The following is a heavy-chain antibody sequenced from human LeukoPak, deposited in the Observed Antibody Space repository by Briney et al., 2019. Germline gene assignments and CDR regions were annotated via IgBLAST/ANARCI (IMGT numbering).Heavy chain of an antibody. D-gene: IGHD6-19*01. CDR1: GFTFDDYA. V-gene: IGHV3-9*03. CDR2: ISWNSGSI. J-gene: IGHJ4*02. Sequence: GRSLRLSCAASGFTFDDYAMHWVRQAPGKGLEWVSGISWNSGSIGYADSVKGRFTISRDNSKNTLYLQMGSLRAEDMAVYYCARVHSSGWSYYFDYWGQGTLVTVSS. CDR3: ARVHSSGWSYYFDY.